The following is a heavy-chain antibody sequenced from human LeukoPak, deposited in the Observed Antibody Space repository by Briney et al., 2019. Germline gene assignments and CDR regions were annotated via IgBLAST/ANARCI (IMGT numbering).Heavy chain of an antibody. CDR3: VRDGDDSNFDY. D-gene: IGHD5-24*01. CDR2: VIRDGSFT. CDR1: GFNFRSYW. Sequence: GSLRLSCSASGFNFRSYWMDWVRQAPGKGLEWVSRVIRDGSFTNYADSVKGRFTISRDNAKNTLYLQMSSLRAEDTAVYFCVRDGDDSNFDYWGQGSLVTVSS. J-gene: IGHJ4*02. V-gene: IGHV3-74*01.